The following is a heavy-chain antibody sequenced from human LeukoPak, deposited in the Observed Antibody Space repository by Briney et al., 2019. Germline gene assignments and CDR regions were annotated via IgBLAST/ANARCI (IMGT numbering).Heavy chain of an antibody. CDR3: AKDKEYSGFGPILSGYYYGTDV. D-gene: IGHD5-12*01. CDR2: ISWDGGIT. V-gene: IGHV3-43D*04. Sequence: GGSLRLSCAASGFTFDDYAMHWVRQAPGKGLEWVSLISWDGGITYYADTVEGRFTISTDNSRHTLYLQMNSLGAEDTALYYCAKDKEYSGFGPILSGYYYGTDVWGKGTTVTVSS. CDR1: GFTFDDYA. J-gene: IGHJ6*04.